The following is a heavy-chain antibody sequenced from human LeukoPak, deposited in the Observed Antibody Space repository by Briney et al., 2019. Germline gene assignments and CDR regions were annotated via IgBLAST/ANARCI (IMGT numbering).Heavy chain of an antibody. D-gene: IGHD6-13*01. CDR1: GGSFSGYY. V-gene: IGHV4-34*01. CDR3: ARHSSSWSRYNWFDP. J-gene: IGHJ5*02. Sequence: SETLSLTCAVYGGSFSGYYWSWIRQPPGKGLEWIGEINHSGSTNYNPSLKSRVTISVDTSKNQFSLKLSSVTAADTAVYYCARHSSSWSRYNWFDPWGQGTLVTVSS. CDR2: INHSGST.